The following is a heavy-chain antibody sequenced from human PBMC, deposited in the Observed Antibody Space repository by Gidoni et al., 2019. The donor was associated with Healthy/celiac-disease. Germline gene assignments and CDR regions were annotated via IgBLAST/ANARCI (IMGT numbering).Heavy chain of an antibody. J-gene: IGHJ6*02. CDR3: AKETVLLWFGDGGMDV. Sequence: EVQLVESGGGLVQPGGSLRLPCAASGFTFSSYAMSWVRQAPGKGLEWVSASSGSGGSTNYADSVKGRFTISRDNSKNTLYLQMNSLRAEDTAVYYCAKETVLLWFGDGGMDVWGQGTTVTVS. V-gene: IGHV3-23*04. D-gene: IGHD3-10*01. CDR1: GFTFSSYA. CDR2: SSGSGGST.